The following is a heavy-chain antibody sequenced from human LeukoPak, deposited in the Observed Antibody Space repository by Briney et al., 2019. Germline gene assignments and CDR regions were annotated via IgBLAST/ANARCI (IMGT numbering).Heavy chain of an antibody. Sequence: ASVKVSCKASGGTFSSYAISWVRQAPGQGLEWMGGIIPIFGTANYAQKFQGRVTITTDESTSTAYMELSSLRSEDTAVYYCARLVPSAQYWLDLWGQGTLVTVSS. V-gene: IGHV1-69*05. D-gene: IGHD4-11*01. CDR1: GGTFSSYA. CDR3: ARLVPSAQYWLDL. J-gene: IGHJ5*02. CDR2: IIPIFGTA.